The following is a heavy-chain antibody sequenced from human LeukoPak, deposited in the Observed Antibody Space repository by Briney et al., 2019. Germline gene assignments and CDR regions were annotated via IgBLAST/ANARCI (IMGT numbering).Heavy chain of an antibody. Sequence: PSETLSLTCTVSGDSISTYYWNWIRQPPGRGLEWIGQVYYSGTTNYNPSLQSRVTISPDTSKNQFSLTLTSVTAADTAVYYCARRRYYDSDGFWYYFDYWGQGTLVTVSS. CDR3: ARRRYYDSDGFWYYFDY. V-gene: IGHV4-59*08. CDR1: GDSISTYY. J-gene: IGHJ4*02. D-gene: IGHD3-22*01. CDR2: VYYSGTT.